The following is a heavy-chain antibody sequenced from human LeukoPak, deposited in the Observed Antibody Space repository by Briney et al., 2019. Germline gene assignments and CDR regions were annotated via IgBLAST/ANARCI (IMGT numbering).Heavy chain of an antibody. J-gene: IGHJ4*02. CDR2: INPNSGGT. V-gene: IGHV1-2*02. CDR3: ARDFRGYDSSGYYMGFDY. D-gene: IGHD3-22*01. Sequence: ASVKVSCKASRYTFTGYYMHWVRQAPGQGLEWMGWINPNSGGTNYAQKFQGRVTMTRDTSISTAYMELSRLRSDDTAVYYCARDFRGYDSSGYYMGFDYWGQGTLVTVSS. CDR1: RYTFTGYY.